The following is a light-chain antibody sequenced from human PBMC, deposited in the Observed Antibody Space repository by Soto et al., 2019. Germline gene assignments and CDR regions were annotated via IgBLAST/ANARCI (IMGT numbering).Light chain of an antibody. CDR2: DAS. J-gene: IGKJ1*01. V-gene: IGKV3-20*01. Sequence: EIVLTQSPGTLSLSPGERATLSCRASQAWYQQKPGQAPRLLIYDASSRATGIPDRFSGSGSGTDFTLTISRLEPEDFAVYYCQQYGSSPRTFGQGTKVEIK. CDR1: Q. CDR3: QQYGSSPRT.